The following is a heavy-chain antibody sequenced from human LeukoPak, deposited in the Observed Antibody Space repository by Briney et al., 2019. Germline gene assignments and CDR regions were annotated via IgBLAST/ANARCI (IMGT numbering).Heavy chain of an antibody. Sequence: SVKVSCKASGDTVNNYAISWVRRAPGQGLEWMGEIIPLFGRAEYAQNFQGKFTMSADESTRTAFMELSSLRSEDTGLYYCARRLLTPGGALDIWGQGTMVTVSS. D-gene: IGHD3-22*01. V-gene: IGHV1-69*13. CDR2: IIPLFGRA. CDR3: ARRLLTPGGALDI. J-gene: IGHJ3*02. CDR1: GDTVNNYA.